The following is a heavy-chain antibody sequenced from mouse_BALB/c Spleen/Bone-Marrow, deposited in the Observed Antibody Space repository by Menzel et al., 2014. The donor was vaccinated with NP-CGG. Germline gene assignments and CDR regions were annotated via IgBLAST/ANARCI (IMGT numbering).Heavy chain of an antibody. D-gene: IGHD2-13*01. J-gene: IGHJ2*01. CDR2: ISPYNDGT. V-gene: IGHV1-14*01. Sequence: EVQLQQSGPELVKPGASVKMSCKASGYTFTSYVMHWVKQKSGQGLEWIGYISPYNDGTKYNEKFKGKATLTSDKSSSTAYMELSSLTSEDSAVYYCARSMTGNYFDCWGQGTTLTVSS. CDR1: GYTFTSYV. CDR3: ARSMTGNYFDC.